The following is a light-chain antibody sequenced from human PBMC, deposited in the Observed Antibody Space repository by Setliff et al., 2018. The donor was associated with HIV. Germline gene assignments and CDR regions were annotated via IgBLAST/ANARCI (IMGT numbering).Light chain of an antibody. V-gene: IGLV3-21*04. CDR1: NIGSKS. CDR2: YDN. CDR3: QVWDTGSDPPCV. Sequence: LTQPPPVSVAPGKTARITCGGDNIGSKSVHWYQQKPGQAPVVVIYYDNDRPSGIPERFSGSISGNTATLTISRVEAGDEADYFCQVWDTGSDPPCVLAAGTKVTVL. J-gene: IGLJ1*01.